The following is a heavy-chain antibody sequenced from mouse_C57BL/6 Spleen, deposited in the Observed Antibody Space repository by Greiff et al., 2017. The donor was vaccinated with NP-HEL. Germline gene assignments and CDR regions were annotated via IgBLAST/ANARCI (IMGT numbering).Heavy chain of an antibody. CDR1: GYSFTDYN. D-gene: IGHD2-3*01. V-gene: IGHV1-39*01. CDR3: ARTNDGTPLYFDY. CDR2: INPNYGTT. Sequence: VQLKQSGPELVKPGASVKISCKASGYSFTDYNMNWVKQSNGKSLEWIGVINPNYGTTNYNQKFKGKATLTVDQSSSTAYMQLNSLTSEDSAVYYCARTNDGTPLYFDYWGQGTTLTVSS. J-gene: IGHJ2*01.